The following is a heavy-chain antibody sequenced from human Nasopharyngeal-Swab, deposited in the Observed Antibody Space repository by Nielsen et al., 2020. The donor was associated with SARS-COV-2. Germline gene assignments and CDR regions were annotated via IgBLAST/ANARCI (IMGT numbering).Heavy chain of an antibody. J-gene: IGHJ4*02. CDR2: INADGSST. D-gene: IGHD3-22*01. Sequence: GGSLRLSCVASGFTFGNYWMHWVRQVPGKGLVWVSHINADGSSTTYADSVKGRFTISRDNAKNTLFLQMDNLRAEDPAFYYCTRLTYYYDSSSGGWGQGTLVTVSS. CDR3: TRLTYYYDSSSGG. CDR1: GFTFGNYW. V-gene: IGHV3-74*01.